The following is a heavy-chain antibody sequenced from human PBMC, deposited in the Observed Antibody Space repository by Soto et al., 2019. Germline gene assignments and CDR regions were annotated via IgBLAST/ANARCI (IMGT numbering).Heavy chain of an antibody. CDR2: ISGNSRYI. J-gene: IGHJ4*02. Sequence: EVQLVESGGGLVKPGGSLRLSCAASGFTLSSFSMNWVRQAPGKGLEWVSSISGNSRYIYYADSQKGRFTVSRDNAKNSLYLQINSPRAEDTAVYYCARDRGDYEGLVPYYFDHWGQGTLVTVSS. CDR1: GFTLSSFS. CDR3: ARDRGDYEGLVPYYFDH. D-gene: IGHD4-17*01. V-gene: IGHV3-21*02.